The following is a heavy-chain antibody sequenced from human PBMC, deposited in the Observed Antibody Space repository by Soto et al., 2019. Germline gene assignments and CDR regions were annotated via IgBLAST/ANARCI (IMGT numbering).Heavy chain of an antibody. CDR2: ISYDGSNK. Sequence: GGSLRLSCAASGFTFSSYGMHWVRQAPGKGPEWVAVISYDGSNKYYADSVKGRFTISRDNSKNTLYLQMNSLRAEDTAVYYCAKDGGIAVAGTNYFDYWGQGTLVTVSS. CDR1: GFTFSSYG. V-gene: IGHV3-30*18. CDR3: AKDGGIAVAGTNYFDY. D-gene: IGHD6-19*01. J-gene: IGHJ4*02.